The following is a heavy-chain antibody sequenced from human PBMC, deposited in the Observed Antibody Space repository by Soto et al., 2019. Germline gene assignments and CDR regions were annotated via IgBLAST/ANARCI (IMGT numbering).Heavy chain of an antibody. J-gene: IGHJ6*02. V-gene: IGHV1-69*13. D-gene: IGHD3-10*01. CDR1: GGTFSSYA. CDR3: ARDASGSYYNSAGMDV. CDR2: IIPIFGTA. Sequence: AVKVSCKASGGTFSSYAISWVRQAPGQGLEWMGGIIPIFGTANYAQKFQGRVTITADESTSTAYMELSSLRSEDTAVYYCARDASGSYYNSAGMDVWGQGTTVTVSS.